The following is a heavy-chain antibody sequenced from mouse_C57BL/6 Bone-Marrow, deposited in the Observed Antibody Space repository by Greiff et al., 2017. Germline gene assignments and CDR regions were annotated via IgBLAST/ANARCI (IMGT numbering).Heavy chain of an antibody. D-gene: IGHD2-4*01. CDR1: GFSLTSYA. CDR3: ARTIYYDYDGGFAY. CDR2: IWTGGGT. Sequence: VQGVESGPGLVAPSQSLSITCTVSGFSLTSYAISWVRQPPGKGLAWLGVIWTGGGTNYNSALKSRLSISKDNAKSQVFLKMNSLQTDYTARYYCARTIYYDYDGGFAYWGQGTLVTVSA. J-gene: IGHJ3*01. V-gene: IGHV2-9-1*01.